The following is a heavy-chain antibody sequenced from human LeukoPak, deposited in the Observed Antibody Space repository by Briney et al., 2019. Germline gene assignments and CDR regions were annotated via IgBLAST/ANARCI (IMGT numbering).Heavy chain of an antibody. Sequence: GESLKISCKASGYSFTSYWIGWVRLMPGKGLEWMGIIDPSDSDIRYTPSFQGQVTISADKSLSTAYLQWNSLKASDTAIYYCARQTAMGRSGDYWGQGTLVTVSS. V-gene: IGHV5-51*01. CDR2: IDPSDSDI. J-gene: IGHJ4*02. CDR3: ARQTAMGRSGDY. CDR1: GYSFTSYW. D-gene: IGHD7-27*01.